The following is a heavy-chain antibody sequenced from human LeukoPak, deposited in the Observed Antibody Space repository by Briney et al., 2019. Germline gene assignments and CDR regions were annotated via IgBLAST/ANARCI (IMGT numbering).Heavy chain of an antibody. CDR1: GYTFTSYG. V-gene: IGHV1-18*01. Sequence: ASVKVSCKASGYTFTSYGISWVRQAPGQGLEWMGWISAYNGNTNYAQKLQGRVTMTTDTSTSTAYMELSSLRSEDTAVYYCARVAQPYSSSSGYFDYWGQGTLVTVSS. CDR2: ISAYNGNT. CDR3: ARVAQPYSSSSGYFDY. D-gene: IGHD6-6*01. J-gene: IGHJ4*02.